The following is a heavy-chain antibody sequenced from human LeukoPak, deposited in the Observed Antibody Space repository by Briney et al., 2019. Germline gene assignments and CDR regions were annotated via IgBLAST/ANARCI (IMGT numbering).Heavy chain of an antibody. CDR2: IYYSGST. CDR3: ASFGEWFGELLY. CDR1: GGSIRSYY. V-gene: IGHV4-59*01. J-gene: IGHJ4*02. D-gene: IGHD3-10*01. Sequence: PSETLSLTCTVSGGSIRSYYWSWIRQPPGKGLEWIGYIYYSGSTNYNPSLKSRVTISVDTSKNQFSLKLSSVTAADTAVYYCASFGEWFGELLYWGQGTLVTVSS.